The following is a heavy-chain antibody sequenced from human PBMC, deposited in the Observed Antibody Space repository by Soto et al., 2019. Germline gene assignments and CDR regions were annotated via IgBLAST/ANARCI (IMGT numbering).Heavy chain of an antibody. J-gene: IGHJ4*02. D-gene: IGHD3-10*01. CDR2: TYYNGNA. Sequence: TLSLTCAVSGGSISSGGYSWDWLRQPPGKGLEWIGTTYYNGNAYYNPSLKSRVSMSVDTSKNQFSLKLVSVTAADTAVYHCARHFVAVVIKGWGYWGQGTLVTVSS. V-gene: IGHV4-39*01. CDR3: ARHFVAVVIKGWGY. CDR1: GGSISSGGYS.